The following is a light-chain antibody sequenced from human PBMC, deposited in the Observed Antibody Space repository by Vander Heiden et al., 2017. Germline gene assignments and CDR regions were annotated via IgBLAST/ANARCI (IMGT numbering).Light chain of an antibody. CDR2: SNN. J-gene: IGLJ3*02. Sequence: QPVLTHPPSTSGTPGQRVTISCSGSSSNIGSNYVYWYQQLPGTAPKLLIYSNNQRPSGVPDRFSGSKSGTSASLAISGLRSEDEADYYGAAWDDSLSGHWVFGGGTKLTVL. CDR1: SSNIGSNY. CDR3: AAWDDSLSGHWV. V-gene: IGLV1-47*02.